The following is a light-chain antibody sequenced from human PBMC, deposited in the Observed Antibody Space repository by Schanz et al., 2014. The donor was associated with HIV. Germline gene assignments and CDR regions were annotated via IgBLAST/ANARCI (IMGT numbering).Light chain of an antibody. CDR3: QQYGSS. J-gene: IGKJ3*01. Sequence: EIVLTQSPGTLSLSPGERATLSCRASRYVVNNYLSWYQQKPGQAPRLLIYGASSRATGIPDRFSGSGSGTDFTLTISRLEPEDFAVYYCQQYGSSFGPGTKVDIK. CDR2: GAS. CDR1: RYVVNNY. V-gene: IGKV3-20*01.